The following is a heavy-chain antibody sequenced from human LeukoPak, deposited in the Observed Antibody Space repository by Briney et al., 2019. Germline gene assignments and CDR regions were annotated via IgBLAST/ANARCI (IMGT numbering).Heavy chain of an antibody. V-gene: IGHV4-34*01. CDR1: GGSFRDHY. Sequence: SETLSLTXAVYGGSFRDHYWNWIRQPPGKGLEWIGEINHSGTTNYNASLKSRVTISVDTSKNHFSLKLNSMTAADTAVYYCARKASHFSYGLRAIDYWGQGNLVTVSS. D-gene: IGHD5-18*01. CDR2: INHSGTT. J-gene: IGHJ4*02. CDR3: ARKASHFSYGLRAIDY.